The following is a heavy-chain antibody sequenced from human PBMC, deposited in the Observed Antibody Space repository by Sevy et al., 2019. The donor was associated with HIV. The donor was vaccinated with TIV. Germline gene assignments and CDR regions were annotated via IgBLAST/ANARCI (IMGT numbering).Heavy chain of an antibody. CDR3: ARRNDFDI. CDR2: VYYTGGT. J-gene: IGHJ3*02. Sequence: SETLSLTCTVSGCSSNSDHWNWIRQPPGKGLEWIGYVYYTGGTNYNPSLKNRVTISVDRTKNQFSLKLTSVTAADTAVYYCARRNDFDIWGQGTMVTVSS. V-gene: IGHV4-59*08. CDR1: GCSSNSDH.